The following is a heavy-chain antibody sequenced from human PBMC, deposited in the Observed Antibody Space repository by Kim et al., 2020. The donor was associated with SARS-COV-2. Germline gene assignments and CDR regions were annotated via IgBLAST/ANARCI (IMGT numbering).Heavy chain of an antibody. Sequence: QKFQGRVTMTRDTSTSTVYMDLSSLRSEDTAVYYCARVISGSSGWFHFDYWGQGTLVTVSS. J-gene: IGHJ4*02. V-gene: IGHV1-46*01. D-gene: IGHD6-19*01. CDR3: ARVISGSSGWFHFDY.